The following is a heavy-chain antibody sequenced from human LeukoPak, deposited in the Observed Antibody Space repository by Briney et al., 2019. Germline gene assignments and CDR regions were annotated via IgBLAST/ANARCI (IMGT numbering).Heavy chain of an antibody. CDR3: TRLNCGPEYYSGDYYYGLDV. CDR1: GLIFSDSA. CDR2: IRSKPNSYAT. D-gene: IGHD2/OR15-2a*01. Sequence: GGSLRLSCAASGLIFSDSALHWVRQASGKGLEWVGRIRSKPNSYATSYAASVRGRFAISRNDSKNTAYLQMNSLESEDTAVYYCTRLNCGPEYYSGDYYYGLDVWGQGTTVTVSS. J-gene: IGHJ6*02. V-gene: IGHV3-73*01.